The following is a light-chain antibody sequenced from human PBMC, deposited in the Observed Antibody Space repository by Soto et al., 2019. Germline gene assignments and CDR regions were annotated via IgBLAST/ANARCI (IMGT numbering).Light chain of an antibody. CDR3: QQYSDLPMT. Sequence: DIVLPQSPGTLSLSPGERAILPCRASQTVNNTYLAWCQQKPGQAPRLLIYGASRRATGIPDRFSGSASGTDFTLTISRLEPEDFAVYFCQQYSDLPMTFGQGTRLRL. V-gene: IGKV3-20*01. CDR2: GAS. CDR1: QTVNNTY. J-gene: IGKJ5*01.